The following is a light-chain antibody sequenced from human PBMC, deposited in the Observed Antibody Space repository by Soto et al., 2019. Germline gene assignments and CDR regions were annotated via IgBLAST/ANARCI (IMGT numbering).Light chain of an antibody. Sequence: DVVMTQSPLSLPVTLGQPASISCRSSQSLVYSDGNTYLNWFQQRPGQSPRRLIYKVSNRDSGVPDRFSGSGSGTDFTLKISRVEAEDVGVYYCMQGTHLPITFGPGTKVDIK. CDR1: QSLVYSDGNTY. V-gene: IGKV2-30*01. CDR3: MQGTHLPIT. J-gene: IGKJ3*01. CDR2: KVS.